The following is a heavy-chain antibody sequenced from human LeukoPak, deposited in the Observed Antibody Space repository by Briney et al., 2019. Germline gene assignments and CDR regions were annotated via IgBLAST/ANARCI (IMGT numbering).Heavy chain of an antibody. CDR1: GGSFSGYY. V-gene: IGHV4-59*01. Sequence: SETLSLTCAVYGGSFSGYYWSWIRQPPGKGLEWIGYIYYSGSTNYNPSLKSRVTISVDTSKNQFSLKLSSVTAADTAVYYCARSSCGGDCYSLDYWGQGTLVTVSS. J-gene: IGHJ4*02. CDR2: IYYSGST. D-gene: IGHD2-21*02. CDR3: ARSSCGGDCYSLDY.